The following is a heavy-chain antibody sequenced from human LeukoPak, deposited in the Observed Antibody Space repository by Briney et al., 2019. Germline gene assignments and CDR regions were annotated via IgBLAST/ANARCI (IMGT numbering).Heavy chain of an antibody. D-gene: IGHD3-10*01. CDR2: IYYSGST. Sequence: SETLSLTRTVSGGSISSYYWSWIRQPPGKGLEWIGYIYYSGSTNYNPSLKSRVTISVDTSKNQFSLKLSSVTAADTAVYYCARLIWFGEPDAFDIWGQGTMVTVSS. J-gene: IGHJ3*02. V-gene: IGHV4-59*08. CDR3: ARLIWFGEPDAFDI. CDR1: GGSISSYY.